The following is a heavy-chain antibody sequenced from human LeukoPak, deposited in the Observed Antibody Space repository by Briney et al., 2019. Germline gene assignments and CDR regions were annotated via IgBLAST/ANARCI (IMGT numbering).Heavy chain of an antibody. J-gene: IGHJ4*02. V-gene: IGHV4-4*09. Sequence: SETLSLTCTVSGGSISSYYWTWIRQSPGKGLEWIGYTYTSGSTNYNPSLKSRVTISVGTSKKQFSLKRSSVTAADTAVYYCARGGWYFDYWGQGTLVTVSS. CDR1: GGSISSYY. CDR3: ARGGWYFDY. CDR2: TYTSGST. D-gene: IGHD6-19*01.